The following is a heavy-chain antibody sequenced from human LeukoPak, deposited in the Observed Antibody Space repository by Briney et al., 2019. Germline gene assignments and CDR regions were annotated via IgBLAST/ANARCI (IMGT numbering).Heavy chain of an antibody. D-gene: IGHD3-10*01. J-gene: IGHJ4*02. CDR3: ARKENVYYYFDY. CDR2: IYHSGTT. CDR1: GGSVSSGSYY. Sequence: SETLSLTCTVSGGSVSSGSYYWSWIRQPPGKGLERIGYIYHSGTTYYNPSLQSRVTMSVDTSKNQFSLKLSSVTAVDTAVYYCARKENVYYYFDYWGQGTLVTVSS. V-gene: IGHV4-61*01.